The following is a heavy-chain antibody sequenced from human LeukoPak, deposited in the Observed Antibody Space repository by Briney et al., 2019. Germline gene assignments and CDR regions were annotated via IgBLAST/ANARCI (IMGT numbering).Heavy chain of an antibody. V-gene: IGHV4-59*01. CDR1: GGSLSSYY. Sequence: SETLSLTCTVSGGSLSSYYWSWIRQPPGKGLEWIGYIYYSGSTSYNPSLTSRVTISVDTSKNQFSLKLSSVTAADTAVYCCARAFVVDSSEKPEIHFDYWGQGTLVTVSS. D-gene: IGHD3-22*01. CDR2: IYYSGST. J-gene: IGHJ4*02. CDR3: ARAFVVDSSEKPEIHFDY.